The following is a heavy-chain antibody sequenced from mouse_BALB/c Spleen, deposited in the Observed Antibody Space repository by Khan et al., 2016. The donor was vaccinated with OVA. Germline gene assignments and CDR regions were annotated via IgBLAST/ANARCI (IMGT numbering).Heavy chain of an antibody. V-gene: IGHV1-4*01. CDR3: VRDGAYYRNDGWFAY. Sequence: VQLQQSGAELARPGASVKMSCKASGYTFTSYTIHWIKLRPGQGLEWIGYINPSNGYTNYNQKFKDKATLTADKSSTTAYMQLSSLTSDDSAVXNWVRDGAYYRNDGWFAYWGLGTLVTVSA. D-gene: IGHD2-14*01. CDR2: INPSNGYT. J-gene: IGHJ3*01. CDR1: GYTFTSYT.